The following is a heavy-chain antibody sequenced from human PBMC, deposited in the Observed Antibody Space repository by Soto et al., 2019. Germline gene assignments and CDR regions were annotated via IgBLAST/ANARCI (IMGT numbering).Heavy chain of an antibody. V-gene: IGHV3-9*01. CDR2: ISWNSGSI. D-gene: IGHD2-15*01. Sequence: GGSLRLSCAASGFTFDDYAMHWVRQAPGKGLEWVSGISWNSGSIGYADSVKGRFTISRDNAKNSLYLQMNSLRAEDTALYYCAKQADGVPRGGNYYYYMDVWGKGTTVTVSS. CDR3: AKQADGVPRGGNYYYYMDV. CDR1: GFTFDDYA. J-gene: IGHJ6*03.